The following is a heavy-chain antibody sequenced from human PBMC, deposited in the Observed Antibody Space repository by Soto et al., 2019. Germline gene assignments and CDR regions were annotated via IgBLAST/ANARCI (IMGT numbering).Heavy chain of an antibody. D-gene: IGHD5-12*01. Sequence: VQLVQSGGEVRKPGASVTVSCRASGYTFTKYGISWVRQAPGQGREWMGWISADNDNTNYAQNLQGRGTMTTDTSTSTAYMQLRSLRSDDTAVYFCARGTSGYDYGLFDFWGQGTMVTVSS. V-gene: IGHV1-18*01. CDR2: ISADNDNT. CDR3: ARGTSGYDYGLFDF. CDR1: GYTFTKYG. J-gene: IGHJ4*02.